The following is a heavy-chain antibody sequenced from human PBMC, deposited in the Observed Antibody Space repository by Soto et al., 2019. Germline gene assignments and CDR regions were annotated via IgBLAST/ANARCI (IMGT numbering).Heavy chain of an antibody. D-gene: IGHD2-8*01. Sequence: EVQLVESGGGLVQPGGSLRLSCVASGFTVSNNYMTWVRQAPGKGLEWVSSMYSGGGTYYTDSVKGRFTISRQSSTNKLSVQMDKVRAENTAVYYSASDPGVNWAWGKGTTVNVSS. V-gene: IGHV3-66*01. J-gene: IGHJ6*01. CDR2: MYSGGGT. CDR1: GFTVSNNY. CDR3: ASDPGVNWA.